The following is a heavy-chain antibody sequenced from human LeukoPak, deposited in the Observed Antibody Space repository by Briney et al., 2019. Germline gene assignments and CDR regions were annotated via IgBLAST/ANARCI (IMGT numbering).Heavy chain of an antibody. CDR2: IIPILGIP. J-gene: IGHJ6*02. CDR3: ARGQQLVTGYYYFGLDV. D-gene: IGHD6-13*01. Sequence: ASVKASCKASGDTFSNYAISWVRQAPGQGLEWMGRIIPILGIPNYAQKFQGRVTITADKSTSTAYMELSSLRSEDTAVYYCARGQQLVTGYYYFGLDVWGQGTTVTVSS. V-gene: IGHV1-69*04. CDR1: GDTFSNYA.